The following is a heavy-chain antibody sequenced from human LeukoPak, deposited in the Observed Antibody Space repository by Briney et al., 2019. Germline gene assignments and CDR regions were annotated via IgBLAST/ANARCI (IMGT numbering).Heavy chain of an antibody. D-gene: IGHD3-16*01. Sequence: SVKVSCKASGVTFSNFAISWVRQAPGQGLEWMGGIIPIFGTANYAQKFQGRVTITADKSTGTAYMELSSPRSEDTAVYYCARDNDSRDPPHFDYWGQEPWSPSPQ. J-gene: IGHJ4*01. CDR3: ARDNDSRDPPHFDY. V-gene: IGHV1-69*06. CDR1: GVTFSNFA. CDR2: IIPIFGTA.